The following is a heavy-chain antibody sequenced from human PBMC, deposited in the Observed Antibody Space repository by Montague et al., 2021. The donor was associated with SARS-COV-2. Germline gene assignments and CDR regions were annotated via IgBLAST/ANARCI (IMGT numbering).Heavy chain of an antibody. J-gene: IGHJ6*02. D-gene: IGHD2-8*01. V-gene: IGHV4-59*01. CDR3: ARLLRSCTNGVCRTYYYYAMDV. CDR2: IYYSGST. CDR1: GGSISGYY. Sequence: SETLSPTCTVSGGSISGYYWSWIRQPPGKGLEWIGYIYYSGSTKYNPFLESRVTVSVDRSKNQVSLKLSSVTAADTAVYYCARLLRSCTNGVCRTYYYYAMDVWGQGTTVTVSS.